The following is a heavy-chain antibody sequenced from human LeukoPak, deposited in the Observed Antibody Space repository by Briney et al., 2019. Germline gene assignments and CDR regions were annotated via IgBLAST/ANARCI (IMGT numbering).Heavy chain of an antibody. CDR1: GGSISSYY. CDR2: IYYSGST. Sequence: SETLSLTCTVSGGSISSYYWSWIRQPPGKGLEWIGYIYYSGSTNYNPSLMSRVTISLDTSKNQFSLKLSSVTAAGTAVYYCARGGTMVAYYDFWSGARGFDYWGQGTLVTVSS. V-gene: IGHV4-59*01. CDR3: ARGGTMVAYYDFWSGARGFDY. D-gene: IGHD3-3*01. J-gene: IGHJ4*02.